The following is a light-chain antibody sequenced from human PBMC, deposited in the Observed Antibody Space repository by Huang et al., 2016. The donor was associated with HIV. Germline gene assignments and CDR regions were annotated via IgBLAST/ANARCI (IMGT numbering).Light chain of an antibody. Sequence: EIVLTQSPGTLSLSPGGRATLSCRASQSVGSDYLGWYQQKPGRAPRLLIYGASSRATGTPDRFSGSGSGTDFTLTISRLEPEDFAVYYCQQYGRSPFTFGPGTKVDMK. CDR1: QSVGSDY. V-gene: IGKV3-20*01. CDR3: QQYGRSPFT. J-gene: IGKJ3*01. CDR2: GAS.